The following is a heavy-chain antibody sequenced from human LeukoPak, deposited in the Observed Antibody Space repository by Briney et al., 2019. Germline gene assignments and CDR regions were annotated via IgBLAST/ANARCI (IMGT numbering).Heavy chain of an antibody. CDR3: APREGS. Sequence: SETLSLTCAVYGGSFSADYWSWIRQPPGKGLEWIGEIHHGGSTNYNLSLKSRVSISIDKSKNQFSLRLTSVTAADTAVYFCAPREGSWGQGTLVTVSS. CDR2: IHHGGST. V-gene: IGHV4-34*01. D-gene: IGHD1-26*01. J-gene: IGHJ5*02. CDR1: GGSFSADY.